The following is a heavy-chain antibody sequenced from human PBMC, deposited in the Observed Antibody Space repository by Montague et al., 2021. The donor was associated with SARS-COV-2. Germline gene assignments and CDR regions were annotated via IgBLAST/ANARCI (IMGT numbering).Heavy chain of an antibody. CDR2: IDQGGAT. Sequence: SETLSLTCAVYGGSFNNYYWTWIRQAPGKGLEWIGEIDQGGATNYSPSLRSRLTLSVDTSKNQFSLKLRSVTAADTAVYFCVRGHRHSFSVFGVLAGGPELNHYAMDVWGLGITVTVS. CDR1: GGSFNNYY. CDR3: VRGHRHSFSVFGVLAGGPELNHYAMDV. D-gene: IGHD3-3*01. J-gene: IGHJ6*02. V-gene: IGHV4-34*01.